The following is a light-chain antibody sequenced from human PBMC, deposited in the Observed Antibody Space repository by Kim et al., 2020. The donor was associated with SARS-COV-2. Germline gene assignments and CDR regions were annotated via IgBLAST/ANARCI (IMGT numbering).Light chain of an antibody. CDR3: QHHSTYPIT. Sequence: ASVGNRVTITCRASQSIGGWLAWYQQQPGKAPKLLIYAASSVESGVPSRFSGSGSGTEFTLTISSLQPDDSATYYCQHHSTYPITFGQGTRLEIK. J-gene: IGKJ5*01. V-gene: IGKV1-5*01. CDR1: QSIGGW. CDR2: AAS.